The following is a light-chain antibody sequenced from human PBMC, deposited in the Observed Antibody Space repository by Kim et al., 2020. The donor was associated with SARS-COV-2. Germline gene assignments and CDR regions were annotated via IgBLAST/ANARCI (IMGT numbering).Light chain of an antibody. J-gene: IGLJ2*01. CDR2: QIT. CDR3: QAWDSSTVV. Sequence: SYELTQPPSVSVSPGQTASIPCSGDKLGDKYSYWYQQKPGQSPELVIYQITRRPSGIPERFSGSSSGNTATLTINGTQAMDEADYYCQAWDSSTVVFGGGTQLTVL. CDR1: KLGDKY. V-gene: IGLV3-1*01.